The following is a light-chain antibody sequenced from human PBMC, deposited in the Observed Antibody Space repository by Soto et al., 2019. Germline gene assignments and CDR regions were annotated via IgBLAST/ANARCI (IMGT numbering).Light chain of an antibody. Sequence: QSVLTQPASVSGSPGQSITISCTGTSSDVGAYNYDSWYQQYPGEAPKVIIYDVSHRPAGVSHRLSGSKSGNTASLTISGLQTQDEADYYCSSYTSATTYVFGTGTKVTVL. CDR1: SSDVGAYNY. CDR2: DVS. V-gene: IGLV2-14*01. J-gene: IGLJ1*01. CDR3: SSYTSATTYV.